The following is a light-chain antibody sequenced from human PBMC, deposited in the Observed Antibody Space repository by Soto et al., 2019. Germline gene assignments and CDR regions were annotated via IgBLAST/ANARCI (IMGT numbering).Light chain of an antibody. Sequence: EIVVTQSPATLSLSPGERATLSCRTSQSVSKYFAWYQQKPGRAPRLLIYDASNRATGVPARFIGSGSGTDFTLTISSLEPEDFAIYYCQQRSNWPITFGQGTRLEIK. CDR3: QQRSNWPIT. CDR1: QSVSKY. CDR2: DAS. V-gene: IGKV3-11*01. J-gene: IGKJ5*01.